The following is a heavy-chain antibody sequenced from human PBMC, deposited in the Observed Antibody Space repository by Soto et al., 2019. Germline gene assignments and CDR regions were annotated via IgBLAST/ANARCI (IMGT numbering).Heavy chain of an antibody. Sequence: SETLSLTCAVYGGSFSGYYWSWIRQPPGKGLGWIGEINHSGSTNYNPSLKSRVTISVDTSKNQFSLKLSSVTAADTAVYYCARDRRRVASRSGFYMDVWGKGTTVTVSS. CDR3: ARDRRRVASRSGFYMDV. J-gene: IGHJ6*03. V-gene: IGHV4-34*01. CDR1: GGSFSGYY. CDR2: INHSGST. D-gene: IGHD2-2*01.